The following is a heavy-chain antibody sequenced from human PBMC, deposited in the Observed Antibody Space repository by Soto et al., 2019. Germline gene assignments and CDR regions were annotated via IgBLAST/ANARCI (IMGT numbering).Heavy chain of an antibody. Sequence: SETLSLTCTVSGGSISSYYWSWIRQPPGKGLEWIGYIYYSGSTNYNPSLKSRVTISVDTSKNQFSLKLSSVTAADTAVYYCASSFLQPYYDILTGYFPRNYYYYGMDVWGQGTTVTVSS. V-gene: IGHV4-59*01. J-gene: IGHJ6*02. CDR2: IYYSGST. CDR3: ASSFLQPYYDILTGYFPRNYYYYGMDV. D-gene: IGHD3-9*01. CDR1: GGSISSYY.